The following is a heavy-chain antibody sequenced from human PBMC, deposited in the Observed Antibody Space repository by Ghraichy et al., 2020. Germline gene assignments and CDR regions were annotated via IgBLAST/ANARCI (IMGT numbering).Heavy chain of an antibody. J-gene: IGHJ5*02. D-gene: IGHD3-10*01. V-gene: IGHV4-34*01. CDR1: GGSFSGYY. CDR2: INHSGST. Sequence: SETLSLTCAVYGGSFSGYYWSWIRQPPGKGLEWIGEINHSGSTNYNPSLKSRVTISVDTSKNQFSLKLSSVTAADTAVYYCARGGWFGELKHPGRWGVDPWGQGTLVTVSS. CDR3: ARGGWFGELKHPGRWGVDP.